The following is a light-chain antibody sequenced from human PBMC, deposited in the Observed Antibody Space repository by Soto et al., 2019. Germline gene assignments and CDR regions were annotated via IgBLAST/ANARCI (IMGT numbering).Light chain of an antibody. Sequence: ETVMTQSPATLSVSPGETATLSFRASQNVYTNLAWYQQKPGQAPRLVLYGASTRATGVPARFSGSGSGTEFTLTISILQSEDFAVYYCQQYNRWPPYTFGQGNK. V-gene: IGKV3-15*01. CDR2: GAS. CDR3: QQYNRWPPYT. J-gene: IGKJ2*01. CDR1: QNVYTN.